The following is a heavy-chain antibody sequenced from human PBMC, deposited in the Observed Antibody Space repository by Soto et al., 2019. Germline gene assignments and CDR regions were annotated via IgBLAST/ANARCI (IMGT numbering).Heavy chain of an antibody. D-gene: IGHD3-3*01. CDR1: GGSISSYY. Sequence: PSETLSLTCTVSGGSISSYYWSWIRQPPGKGLEWIGYIYYSGSTNYNPSLKSRVTISVDTSKNQFSLKLSSVTAADTAVYYCARGTYYDFWSGPSYYYYGMDVWGQGTTVTVSS. V-gene: IGHV4-59*01. CDR2: IYYSGST. J-gene: IGHJ6*02. CDR3: ARGTYYDFWSGPSYYYYGMDV.